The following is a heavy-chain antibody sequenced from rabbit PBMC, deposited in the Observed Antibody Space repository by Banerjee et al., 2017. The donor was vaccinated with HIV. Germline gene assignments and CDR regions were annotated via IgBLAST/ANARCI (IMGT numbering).Heavy chain of an antibody. CDR2: IYTGSTVA. V-gene: IGHV1S45*01. CDR3: ARDLAGVIGWNFNL. CDR1: GFTLSSYC. Sequence: QEQLEESGGDLVKPGRSLTLTCTASGFTLSSYCMCWVRQAPGKGLEWIACIYTGSTVAYYASWAKGRFTISKTSSTTVTLQMTSLTAADTATYFCARDLAGVIGWNFNLWGPGTLVTVS. D-gene: IGHD4-1*01. J-gene: IGHJ4*01.